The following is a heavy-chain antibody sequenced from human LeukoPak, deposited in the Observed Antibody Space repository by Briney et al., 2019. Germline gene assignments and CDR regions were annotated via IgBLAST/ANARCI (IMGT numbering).Heavy chain of an antibody. J-gene: IGHJ4*02. CDR2: ISGSGGST. D-gene: IGHD2-2*02. CDR1: GFTFSSYA. Sequence: PGGSLRLSCAASGFTFSSYAMSWVRQAPGKGLEWVSAISGSGGSTYYADSVKGRFTISRDNSKNTLYLQMNSLRAEDTAVYYCAKDGYCSSTSCYTLYSSSFHPIVDFDYWGQGTLVTVSS. V-gene: IGHV3-23*01. CDR3: AKDGYCSSTSCYTLYSSSFHPIVDFDY.